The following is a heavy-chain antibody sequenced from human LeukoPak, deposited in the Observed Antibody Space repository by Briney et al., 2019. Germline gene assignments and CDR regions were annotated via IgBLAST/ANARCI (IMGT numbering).Heavy chain of an antibody. V-gene: IGHV3-21*01. CDR2: ISGGGGST. CDR3: ARGVAFDI. Sequence: PGGSLRLSCAASGFTFSSYNINWDRQAAGKGLEWVSAISGGGGSTYYADSVKGRFTISRDNAKNSLYLQMNSLRAEDTAVYYCARGVAFDIWGQGTMVTVSS. J-gene: IGHJ3*02. CDR1: GFTFSSYN.